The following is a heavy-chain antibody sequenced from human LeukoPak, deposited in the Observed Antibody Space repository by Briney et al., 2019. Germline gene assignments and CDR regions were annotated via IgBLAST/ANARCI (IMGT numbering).Heavy chain of an antibody. J-gene: IGHJ3*02. CDR3: ARVGGLDAFDI. D-gene: IGHD2-15*01. CDR2: IYYSGST. Sequence: TPSETLSLTCTVSGRSMTNYYWSWIRQPPGKGLEWIGYIYYSGSTNYNPSLKSRVTISVDTSKNQFSLKLSSVTAADTAVYYCARVGGLDAFDIWGQGTMVTVSS. V-gene: IGHV4-59*01. CDR1: GRSMTNYY.